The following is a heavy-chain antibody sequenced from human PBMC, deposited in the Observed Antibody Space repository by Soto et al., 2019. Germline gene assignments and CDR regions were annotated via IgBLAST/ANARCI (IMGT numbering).Heavy chain of an antibody. V-gene: IGHV3-64*01. J-gene: IGHJ4*02. CDR3: VRRVSGNYDY. D-gene: IGHD1-7*01. CDR1: GFTFRSYD. CDR2: ISSNGGTT. Sequence: EVQLAESGGGMVQPGGSLRLSCVASGFTFRSYDMHWVRQAPGKGLEYVSSISSNGGTTYYGNSLKGRFTISRDNSKNTLYLQMGSLRAEDMAVYYCVRRVSGNYDYWGQGTLVTVSS.